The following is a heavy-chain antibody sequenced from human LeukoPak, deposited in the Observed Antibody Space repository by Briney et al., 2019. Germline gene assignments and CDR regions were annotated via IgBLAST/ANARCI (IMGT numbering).Heavy chain of an antibody. V-gene: IGHV1-46*01. CDR2: INPSGGST. CDR1: GYIFMSYY. CDR3: ARAQAWDSSDPNWFDP. J-gene: IGHJ5*02. Sequence: ASVKVSCKTSGYIFMSYYMHWVRQAPGQGLEWMGIINPSGGSTSYAQKFQGRVTMTRDTSTSTVYMELSSLRSEDTAVYYCARAQAWDSSDPNWFDPWGQGTLVTVSS. D-gene: IGHD6-19*01.